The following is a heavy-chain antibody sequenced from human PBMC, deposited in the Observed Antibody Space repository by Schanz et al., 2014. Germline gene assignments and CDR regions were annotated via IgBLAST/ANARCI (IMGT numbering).Heavy chain of an antibody. CDR2: ISTYNGNT. V-gene: IGHV1-18*01. J-gene: IGHJ4*02. Sequence: QVQMQQSESEVKKPGASVQVSCKASGYTFTRNGISWVRQAPGQGLEWMGWISTYNGNTHYAEKLEGRITMTADTSSGTAFLVVKSLKFADTAVYYCARVRNGWYDFWGQGTLITVSA. CDR3: ARVRNGWYDF. D-gene: IGHD6-19*01. CDR1: GYTFTRNG.